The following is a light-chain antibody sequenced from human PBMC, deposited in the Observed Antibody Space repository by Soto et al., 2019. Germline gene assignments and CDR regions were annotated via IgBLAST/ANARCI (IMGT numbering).Light chain of an antibody. J-gene: IGKJ1*01. CDR1: QSVSSY. Sequence: EIVLTQSAATLSLSPGERATRSSRASQSVSSYLAWYQQKPGQAPRLLIYLASSRATGIPDRFSGSGSGTDFTLTISRLEPEDFAVYYCQQYGSSPPWTFGQGTKVDIK. CDR3: QQYGSSPPWT. CDR2: LAS. V-gene: IGKV3-20*01.